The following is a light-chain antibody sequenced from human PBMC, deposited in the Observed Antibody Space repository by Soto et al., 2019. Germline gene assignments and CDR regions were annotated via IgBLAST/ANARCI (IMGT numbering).Light chain of an antibody. CDR1: SSDVGGYNY. CDR3: SSYTSSSTLV. Sequence: QSALTQPASVSGSPGQSITISCTGTSSDVGGYNYVSWYQQHPGKAPKLMIYKVSNRPSWVSNRFSGSKSGNTASLTISGLQAEDEADYYCSSYTSSSTLVFGTGTKVTVL. J-gene: IGLJ1*01. CDR2: KVS. V-gene: IGLV2-14*01.